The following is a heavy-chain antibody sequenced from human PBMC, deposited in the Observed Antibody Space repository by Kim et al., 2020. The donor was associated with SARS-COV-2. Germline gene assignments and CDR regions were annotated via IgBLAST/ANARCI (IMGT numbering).Heavy chain of an antibody. J-gene: IGHJ4*02. D-gene: IGHD3-10*01. V-gene: IGHV3-49*02. CDR3: ARGVWVGESICNGRNDY. Sequence: SVKGRFTISRDYSKNIAYLQMNSLKTEDTAVYYCARGVWVGESICNGRNDYWGQGTLVTVSS.